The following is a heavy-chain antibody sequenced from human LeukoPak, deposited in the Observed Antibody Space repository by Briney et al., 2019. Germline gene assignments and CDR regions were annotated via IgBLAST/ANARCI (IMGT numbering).Heavy chain of an antibody. J-gene: IGHJ4*02. CDR1: GGTFSSYA. Sequence: GASVKVSCKASGGTFSSYAISWVRQAPGQGLEWMGRIIPILGIANYAQKFQGRVTITADKSTSTAYMELSSLRSEDTAVYYCAGDWVSDYGDQGFDYWGQGTLVTVSS. CDR3: AGDWVSDYGDQGFDY. D-gene: IGHD4-17*01. CDR2: IIPILGIA. V-gene: IGHV1-69*04.